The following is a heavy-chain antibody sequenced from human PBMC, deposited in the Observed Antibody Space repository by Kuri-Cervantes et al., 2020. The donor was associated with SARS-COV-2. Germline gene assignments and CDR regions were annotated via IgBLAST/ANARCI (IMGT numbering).Heavy chain of an antibody. Sequence: GSLRLSCTVSGGSISSYDWSWIRQPPGKGLEWIGYMYYSGSTNYNPSLKSRVTISVDTSKNQFSLKLRSVTAADTAVYYCARGGSVYYGSGVNRFYDYWGQGTLVTVSS. D-gene: IGHD3-22*01. CDR1: GGSISSYD. V-gene: IGHV4-59*12. CDR2: MYYSGST. J-gene: IGHJ4*02. CDR3: ARGGSVYYGSGVNRFYDY.